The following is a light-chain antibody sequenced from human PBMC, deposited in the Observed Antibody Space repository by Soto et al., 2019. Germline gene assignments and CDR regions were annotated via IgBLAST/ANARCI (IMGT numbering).Light chain of an antibody. J-gene: IGLJ2*01. CDR1: RSNIGNNY. CDR2: DNN. Sequence: QSALTQPPSVSAAPGQKVTISCSGSRSNIGNNYVSWYQQLPGTAPKLLIYDNNKRPSGIPDRFSGSKSGTSATLGITGLQTGDEADYYCGTWDSSLSVVVFGGGTKVTVL. V-gene: IGLV1-51*01. CDR3: GTWDSSLSVVV.